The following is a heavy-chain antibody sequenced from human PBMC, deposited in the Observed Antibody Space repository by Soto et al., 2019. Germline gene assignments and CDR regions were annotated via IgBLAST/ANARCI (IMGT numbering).Heavy chain of an antibody. CDR3: AKASGSSWHHWFDP. CDR1: GGNFTSYA. Sequence: AASVKVSCKASGGNFTSYAISWVRQAPGQGLEFMGGIVPLFGTTNYAHKFRGRVTVTADESTSTVYMEMSSLRSEDTAVYYCAKASGSSWHHWFDPWGKGTLVTVSS. D-gene: IGHD6-13*01. J-gene: IGHJ5*02. CDR2: IVPLFGTT. V-gene: IGHV1-69*13.